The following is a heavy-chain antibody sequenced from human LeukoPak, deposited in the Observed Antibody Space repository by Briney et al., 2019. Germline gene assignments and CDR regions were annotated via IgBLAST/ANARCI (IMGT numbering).Heavy chain of an antibody. CDR3: TRDQTPYY. J-gene: IGHJ4*02. Sequence: PGGSLRLSCAASGFTFSSYGMHWVRQAPGKGLEWVGFIASETYGGTAEYAASLKGRFTISRDDSKSIAYLQMNSLKTEDTAVYYCTRDQTPYYWGQGTLVTVSS. CDR1: GFTFSSYG. V-gene: IGHV3-49*04. CDR2: IASETYGGTA.